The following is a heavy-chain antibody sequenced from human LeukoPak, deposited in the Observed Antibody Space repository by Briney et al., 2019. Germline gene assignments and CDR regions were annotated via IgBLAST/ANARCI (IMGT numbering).Heavy chain of an antibody. Sequence: SVKVSCKASGGTFSSYAISWVRQAPGQGLEWMGGIIPIFGTANYAQKFQGRVTITADESTSTAYMELRSLRSEDTAVYYCARLFPGTLYYFDYWGQGTLVTVSS. CDR2: IIPIFGTA. J-gene: IGHJ4*02. V-gene: IGHV1-69*01. CDR3: ARLFPGTLYYFDY. CDR1: GGTFSSYA. D-gene: IGHD2-21*01.